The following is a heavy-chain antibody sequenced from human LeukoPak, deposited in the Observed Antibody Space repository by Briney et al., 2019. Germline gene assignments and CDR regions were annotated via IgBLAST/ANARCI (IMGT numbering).Heavy chain of an antibody. Sequence: PGGSLRLSCAASGFTFSSYAMHWVRQAPGKGLEWVAVISYDGSNKYYADSVKGRFTISSDNSKNTLYLQMNSLRAEDTAVYYCARDIGKAAAGTLDYWGQGTLVTVSS. D-gene: IGHD6-13*01. CDR2: ISYDGSNK. CDR3: ARDIGKAAAGTLDY. CDR1: GFTFSSYA. J-gene: IGHJ4*02. V-gene: IGHV3-30-3*01.